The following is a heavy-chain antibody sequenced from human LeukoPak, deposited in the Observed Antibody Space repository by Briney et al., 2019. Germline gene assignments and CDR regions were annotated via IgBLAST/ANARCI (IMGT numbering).Heavy chain of an antibody. Sequence: PSETLSLTCSVSGGHIDSVYWNWIRQPPGKGLEWIAYIDNSGSTKYNPSLQSRITMSRDTSKKQFSLKLTSVTAADTAMYYCASGAGWLIDYWGQGTLVSVSS. D-gene: IGHD6-19*01. V-gene: IGHV4-4*08. CDR2: IDNSGST. CDR1: GGHIDSVY. CDR3: ASGAGWLIDY. J-gene: IGHJ4*02.